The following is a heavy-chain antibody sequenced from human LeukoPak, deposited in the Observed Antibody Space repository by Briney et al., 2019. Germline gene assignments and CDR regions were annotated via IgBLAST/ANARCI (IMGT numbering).Heavy chain of an antibody. J-gene: IGHJ6*03. D-gene: IGHD6-13*01. CDR2: ITRSSSSI. CDR1: GFTFSSYS. CDR3: ARGLQQLVRGFNYYFMDV. V-gene: IGHV3-48*01. Sequence: GGSLRLSCAASGFTFSSYSMNWVRQAPGKGLEWVSYITRSSSSIYYADSARGRFTISRDNAENSLYLQMNSLRAEDTAVYYCARGLQQLVRGFNYYFMDVWGKGTTVTVSS.